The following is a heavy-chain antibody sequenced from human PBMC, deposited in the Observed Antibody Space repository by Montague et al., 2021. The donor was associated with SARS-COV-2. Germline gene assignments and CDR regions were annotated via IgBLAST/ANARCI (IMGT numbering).Heavy chain of an antibody. CDR2: PYYRSKWYS. J-gene: IGHJ4*02. V-gene: IGHV6-1*01. D-gene: IGHD6-19*01. CDR3: VRYSGWFYFDF. Sequence: CAISGDXVSSNSVGWSWHRQSPPRRLEWLGRPYYRSKWYSDYAPXVRGRLTVNPDASKNEFSLGLNYVTPEDTAVYYCVRYSGWFYFDFWGQGTLVTVSS. CDR1: GDXVSSNSVG.